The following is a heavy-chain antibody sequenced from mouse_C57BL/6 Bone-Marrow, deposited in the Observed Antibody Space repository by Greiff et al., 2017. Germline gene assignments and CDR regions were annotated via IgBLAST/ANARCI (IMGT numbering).Heavy chain of an antibody. J-gene: IGHJ2*01. CDR1: GYTFTSYW. D-gene: IGHD1-1*01. CDR2: IPPNSGST. V-gene: IGHV1-64*01. CDR3: ARSTLYYGSSYDY. Sequence: QVQLQQPGAELVKPGASVKLSCKASGYTFTSYWMHWVKQRPGQGLEWIGMIPPNSGSTNYNEKFKSKATLTVDKSSSTAYMQLSSLTSEDSAVYYSARSTLYYGSSYDYWGQGTTLTVSS.